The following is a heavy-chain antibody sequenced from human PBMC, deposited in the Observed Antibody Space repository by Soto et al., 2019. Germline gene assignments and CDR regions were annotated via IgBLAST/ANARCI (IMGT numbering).Heavy chain of an antibody. CDR2: ISYDGSNK. J-gene: IGHJ6*02. CDR3: ARDLGPYGSGSSCGMDV. Sequence: QVQLVESGGGVVQPGRSLRLSCAASGFTFSSYAMHWVRQAPGKGLEWVAVISYDGSNKYYADSVKGRFTISRDNSKNTLYLQMNSLRAEDTAVYYCARDLGPYGSGSSCGMDVWGQGTTVTVSS. D-gene: IGHD3-10*01. V-gene: IGHV3-30-3*01. CDR1: GFTFSSYA.